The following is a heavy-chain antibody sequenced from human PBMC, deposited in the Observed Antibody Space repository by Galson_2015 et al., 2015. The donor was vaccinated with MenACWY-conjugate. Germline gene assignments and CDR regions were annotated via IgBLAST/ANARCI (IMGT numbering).Heavy chain of an antibody. CDR3: ARYFDWPHAFDI. Sequence: SETLSLTCTVSGGSISGSAYYWGWLRQSPGKGLEWIASIYHSGNIYYNPSLKSRVTISVDTSKNQLSLKLSSVTAADTAVYYCARYFDWPHAFDIWGQGTMVTVSS. V-gene: IGHV4-39*07. CDR2: IYHSGNI. CDR1: GGSISGSAYY. D-gene: IGHD3-9*01. J-gene: IGHJ3*02.